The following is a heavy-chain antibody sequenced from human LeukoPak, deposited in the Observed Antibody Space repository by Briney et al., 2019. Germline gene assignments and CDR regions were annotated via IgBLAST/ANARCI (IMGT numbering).Heavy chain of an antibody. Sequence: GESLKISCKGSGYSFTSYWIGWVRQMPGKGLEWMGIIYPGDSDTRYSPSFQGQVTISADKSISTAYLQWSSLKASDTAMYYCARHPVGLLWFGELSYYFDYWGQGTLVTVSS. J-gene: IGHJ4*02. D-gene: IGHD3-10*01. CDR1: GYSFTSYW. CDR3: ARHPVGLLWFGELSYYFDY. CDR2: IYPGDSDT. V-gene: IGHV5-51*01.